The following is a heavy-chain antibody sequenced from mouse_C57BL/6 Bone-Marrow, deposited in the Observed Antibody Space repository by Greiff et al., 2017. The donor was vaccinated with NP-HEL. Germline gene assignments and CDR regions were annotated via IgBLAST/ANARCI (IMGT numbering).Heavy chain of an antibody. Sequence: QVQLQQSGAELVRPGTSVKVSCKASGYAFTNYLIEWVKQRPGQGLEWIGVINPGSGGTNYNEKFKGKATLTADKSSSTAYMQLSSLTSEDSAVYFGARRGGRGVYYAMDYWGQGTSVTVSS. D-gene: IGHD3-3*01. CDR2: INPGSGGT. CDR3: ARRGGRGVYYAMDY. CDR1: GYAFTNYL. V-gene: IGHV1-54*01. J-gene: IGHJ4*01.